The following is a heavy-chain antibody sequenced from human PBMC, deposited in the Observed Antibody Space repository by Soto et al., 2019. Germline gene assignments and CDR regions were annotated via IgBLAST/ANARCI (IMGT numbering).Heavy chain of an antibody. J-gene: IGHJ4*02. CDR1: GFTFSSYA. Sequence: LRLSCSASGFTFSSYAMHWVRQAPGKGLEYVSSISINGGSTHYADSVKGRFTISRDNSRNTQYLQMSSLRADDTAVYYCVKGEFYYDSSAYYPFDSWGQGTLVTVS. V-gene: IGHV3-64D*06. D-gene: IGHD3-22*01. CDR3: VKGEFYYDSSAYYPFDS. CDR2: ISINGGST.